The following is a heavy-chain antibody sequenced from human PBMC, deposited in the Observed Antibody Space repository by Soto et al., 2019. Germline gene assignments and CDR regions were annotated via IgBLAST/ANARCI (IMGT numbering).Heavy chain of an antibody. CDR3: ARSAITLFGVVSIPPHYDSEMDV. CDR1: GGTFNRYA. V-gene: IGHV1-69*01. J-gene: IGHJ6*02. D-gene: IGHD3-3*01. Sequence: QVQLVQSGAEVKKPGSSVKFSCKASGGTFNRYAISWVRQAPGQGLEWMGGIIPIFGIGNDAQRFQGRVTITADESTGTAYMELSSLRSEDTGVYYCARSAITLFGVVSIPPHYDSEMDVWGQGTTVTVSS. CDR2: IIPIFGIG.